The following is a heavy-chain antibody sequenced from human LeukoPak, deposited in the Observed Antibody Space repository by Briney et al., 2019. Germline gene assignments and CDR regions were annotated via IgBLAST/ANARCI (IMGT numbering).Heavy chain of an antibody. D-gene: IGHD4-17*01. CDR3: AKFGRTYGDYGYFQH. Sequence: GGSLRLSCAASGFTFSSYEMNWVRQAPGKGLEWVSYISSSGSTIYYADSVKGRFTISRDNSKNTLYLQMNSLRAEDTAVYYCAKFGRTYGDYGYFQHWGQGTLVTVSS. CDR2: ISSSGSTI. V-gene: IGHV3-48*03. J-gene: IGHJ1*01. CDR1: GFTFSSYE.